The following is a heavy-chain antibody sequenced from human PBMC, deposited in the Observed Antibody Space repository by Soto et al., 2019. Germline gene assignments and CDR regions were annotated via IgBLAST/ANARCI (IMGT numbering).Heavy chain of an antibody. D-gene: IGHD6-6*01. CDR2: IWYDGSNK. CDR3: AREGFDSSFYYYYCMDV. CDR1: GFTFSSYG. J-gene: IGHJ6*02. Sequence: GGSLRLSCAASGFTFSSYGMHWVRQAPGKGLEWVAVIWYDGSNKYYADSVKGRFTISRDNSKNTLYLQMNSLRAEDTAVYYCAREGFDSSFYYYYCMDVWGQGSTVTASS. V-gene: IGHV3-33*01.